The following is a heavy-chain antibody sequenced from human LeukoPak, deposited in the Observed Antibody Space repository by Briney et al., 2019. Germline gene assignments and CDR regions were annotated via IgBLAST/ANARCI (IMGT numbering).Heavy chain of an antibody. CDR1: GGSFSGYY. J-gene: IGHJ4*02. CDR3: ARGSHCSGGSCYSAYFDY. V-gene: IGHV4-34*01. Sequence: SETLSLTCAVYGGSFSGYYWSWIRQPPGKGLERIGEINHSGSTNYNPSLKSRVTISVDTSKNQFSLKLSSVTAADTAVYYCARGSHCSGGSCYSAYFDYWGQGTLVTVSS. D-gene: IGHD2-15*01. CDR2: INHSGST.